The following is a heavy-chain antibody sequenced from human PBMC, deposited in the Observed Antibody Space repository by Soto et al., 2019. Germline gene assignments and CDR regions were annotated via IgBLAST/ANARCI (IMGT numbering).Heavy chain of an antibody. V-gene: IGHV3-64*01. D-gene: IGHD5-12*01. CDR2: ISSNGGST. Sequence: GGSLRLSCAASGFTFSSYAMHWVRQAPGKGLEYVSAISSNGGSTYYANSVKGRFTISRDNSKNTLYLQMGSLRAEDMAVYYCARGVATISYFAWFDPWGQGTLVTVSS. CDR1: GFTFSSYA. CDR3: ARGVATISYFAWFDP. J-gene: IGHJ5*02.